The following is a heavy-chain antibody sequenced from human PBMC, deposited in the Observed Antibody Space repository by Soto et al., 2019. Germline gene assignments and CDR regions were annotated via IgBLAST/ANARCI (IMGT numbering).Heavy chain of an antibody. CDR2: IFYSGPT. V-gene: IGHV4-31*03. D-gene: IGHD3-10*01. Sequence: SETLSLPCTVSGDYITSGFPYWSWIRQLPGKGLEWIGYIFYSGPTYYNPSLKSRVTISVDTSKNQFSLKLSSVTAADTAVYYCARSVTPWGQGTLVTVSS. CDR1: GDYITSGFPY. CDR3: ARSVTP. J-gene: IGHJ5*02.